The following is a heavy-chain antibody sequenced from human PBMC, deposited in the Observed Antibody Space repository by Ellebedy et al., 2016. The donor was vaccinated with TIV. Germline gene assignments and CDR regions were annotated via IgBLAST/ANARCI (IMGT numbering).Heavy chain of an antibody. V-gene: IGHV4-31*02. D-gene: IGHD3-10*01. CDR2: IYYSGST. Sequence: SWVRQHPGKGLEWIGYIYYSGSTYYNPSLKSRVSISVDTSKNQFSLKLRFVTAADTAIYYCARAYYYGSGEPSWFDPWGPGTLVTVSS. CDR3: ARAYYYGSGEPSWFDP. J-gene: IGHJ5*02.